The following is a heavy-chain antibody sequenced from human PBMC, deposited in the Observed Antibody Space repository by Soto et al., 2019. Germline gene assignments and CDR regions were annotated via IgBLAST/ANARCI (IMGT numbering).Heavy chain of an antibody. CDR3: ARHGGGERNWCDT. CDR1: GYSFTSYW. Sequence: EVQLVQSGAEVKKPGESLRISCKGSGYSFTSYWISWVRQMPGKGLEWMGRIDPSDSYTNYSPSFQGHVTISADKSISNAYRKWSSLKKSDIAMYYCARHGGGERNWCDTWGQGTQVTVSS. J-gene: IGHJ5*02. V-gene: IGHV5-10-1*01. CDR2: IDPSDSYT. D-gene: IGHD2-21*01.